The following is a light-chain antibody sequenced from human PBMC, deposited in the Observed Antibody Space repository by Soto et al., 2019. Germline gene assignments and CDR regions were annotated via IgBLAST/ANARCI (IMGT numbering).Light chain of an antibody. CDR1: QGISQY. J-gene: IGKJ1*01. V-gene: IGKV1-9*01. Sequence: DIHLTQSPSLLSASVGDRVTITCRASQGISQYVAWYQQKPGKAPKLLIYTATVLQGGVPSRFSGTGSGTEFILTISSLQPEDFATYYCQHYNSYSEAFGQGTKVDIK. CDR3: QHYNSYSEA. CDR2: TAT.